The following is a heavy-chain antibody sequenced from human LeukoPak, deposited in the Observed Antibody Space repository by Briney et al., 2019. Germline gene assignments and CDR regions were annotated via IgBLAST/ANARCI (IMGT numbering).Heavy chain of an antibody. CDR2: FYYSGST. CDR1: GGSISNYY. D-gene: IGHD3-3*01. Sequence: SETLSLTCTVSGGSISNYYWSWIRQPPGKGLEWIGYFYYSGSTNYNPSLKSRVTISVDTSKNQFSLKLSSVTAADTAVYYCARHDFWSGYYRAPRYYYGMDVWGQGTTVTVSS. CDR3: ARHDFWSGYYRAPRYYYGMDV. J-gene: IGHJ6*02. V-gene: IGHV4-59*08.